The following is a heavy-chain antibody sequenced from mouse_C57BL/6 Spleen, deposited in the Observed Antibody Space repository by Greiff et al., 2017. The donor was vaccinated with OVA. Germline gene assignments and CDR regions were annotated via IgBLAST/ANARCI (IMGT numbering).Heavy chain of an antibody. J-gene: IGHJ1*03. V-gene: IGHV1-52*01. CDR3: AREDYYGSRYFDV. CDR1: GYTFTSYW. Sequence: VQLQQPGAELVRPGSSVKLSCKASGYTFTSYWMHWVKQRPIQGLEWIGNIDPSDSETHYNQKFKDKATLTVDKSSSTAYMQLSSLTSEDSAVYYGAREDYYGSRYFDVWGTGTTVTVSS. D-gene: IGHD1-1*01. CDR2: IDPSDSET.